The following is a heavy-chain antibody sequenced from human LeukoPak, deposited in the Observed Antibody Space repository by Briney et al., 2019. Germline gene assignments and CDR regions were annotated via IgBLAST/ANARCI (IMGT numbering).Heavy chain of an antibody. D-gene: IGHD4-23*01. CDR3: ATATLYGGNSAEYFQH. J-gene: IGHJ1*01. Sequence: MSSETLSLTCTVSGGFISSYYWSWIRQPPGKGLEWIGYIYYSGSTNYNPSLKSRVTISVDTSKNQFSLKLSSVTAADTAVYYCATATLYGGNSAEYFQHWGQGTLVTVSS. CDR2: IYYSGST. CDR1: GGFISSYY. V-gene: IGHV4-59*08.